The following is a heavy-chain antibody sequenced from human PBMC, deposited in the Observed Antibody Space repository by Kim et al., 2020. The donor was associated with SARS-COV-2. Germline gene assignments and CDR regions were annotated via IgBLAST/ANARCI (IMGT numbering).Heavy chain of an antibody. CDR2: ISGSGGST. D-gene: IGHD3-10*01. J-gene: IGHJ5*02. Sequence: GGSLRLSCAASGFTFSSYAMSWVRQAPGKGLEWVSAISGSGGSTYYADSVKGRFTISRDNSKNTLYLQMNSLRAEDTAVYYCAKRGGGPGKARGYNWFDPWAREPWSPSPQ. V-gene: IGHV3-23*01. CDR3: AKRGGGPGKARGYNWFDP. CDR1: GFTFSSYA.